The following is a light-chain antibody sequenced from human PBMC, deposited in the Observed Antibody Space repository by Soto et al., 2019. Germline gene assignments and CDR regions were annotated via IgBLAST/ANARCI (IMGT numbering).Light chain of an antibody. V-gene: IGLV2-23*02. Sequence: QSVLTQPASVSGSPGQSITISCTRTSSDVGSYNLVSWYQQHPRKAPKVMIYEVSKRPSGVSNRFSGSKSGNTASLTISGLQAEDEADYYCCSYGGSYVFGTGTQLTVL. CDR3: CSYGGSYV. CDR1: SSDVGSYNL. J-gene: IGLJ1*01. CDR2: EVS.